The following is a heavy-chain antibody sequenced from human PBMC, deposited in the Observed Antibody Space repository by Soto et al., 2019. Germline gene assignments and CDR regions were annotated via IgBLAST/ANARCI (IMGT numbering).Heavy chain of an antibody. D-gene: IGHD4-4*01. CDR3: AKGSPQQPNYSPTL. CDR1: GFTFSSYG. Sequence: QVQLVESGGGVVQPGRSRRLSCAASGFTFSSYGMHWVRQAPGKGLEWVAVISYDGSNKYYADSVKGRFTISRDNSKNTLYLQMNSLRAEDTAVYYCAKGSPQQPNYSPTLGGQGTLVTVSS. J-gene: IGHJ4*02. CDR2: ISYDGSNK. V-gene: IGHV3-30*18.